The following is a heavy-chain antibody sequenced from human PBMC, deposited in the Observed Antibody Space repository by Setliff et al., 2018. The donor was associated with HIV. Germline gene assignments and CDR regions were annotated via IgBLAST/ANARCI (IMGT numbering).Heavy chain of an antibody. J-gene: IGHJ4*02. Sequence: GGSLRLSCVASGFSFGSYWMSWVRQAPGKGPEWVAHIKQDASEKYFVDSVKGRFTISRDNAKNTLYLQMNSLRAEDTAVYYCARAVAGPNGFDYWGQGTLVTVSS. CDR1: GFSFGSYW. V-gene: IGHV3-7*01. CDR3: ARAVAGPNGFDY. D-gene: IGHD6-19*01. CDR2: IKQDASEK.